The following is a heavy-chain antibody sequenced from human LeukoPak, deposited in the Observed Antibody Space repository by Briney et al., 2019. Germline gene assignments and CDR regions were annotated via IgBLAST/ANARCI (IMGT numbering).Heavy chain of an antibody. Sequence: GASVKVSCKASGGTFSSYAISWVRQAPGQGLEWMGGIIPIFGTANYAQKFQGRVTITADESTSTAYMELSSLRSEDTAVYYCATYYYGSGSHYYFDYWGQGTLVTVSS. CDR2: IIPIFGTA. J-gene: IGHJ4*02. V-gene: IGHV1-69*13. CDR3: ATYYYGSGSHYYFDY. D-gene: IGHD3-10*01. CDR1: GGTFSSYA.